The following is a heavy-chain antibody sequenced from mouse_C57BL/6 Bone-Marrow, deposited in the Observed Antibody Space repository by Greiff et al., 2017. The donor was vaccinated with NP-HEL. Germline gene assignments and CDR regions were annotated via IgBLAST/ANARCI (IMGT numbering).Heavy chain of an antibody. CDR3: ARSDLLWLRRGMDY. D-gene: IGHD2-2*01. Sequence: VQLQQSGPELVKPGASVKISCKASGYTFTDYYMNWVKQSPGKSLEWIGDINPNNGGTSYNQKFKGKATLTVDKSSSTAYMELRSLTSEDSAVYYCARSDLLWLRRGMDYWGQGTTLTVSS. CDR2: INPNNGGT. CDR1: GYTFTDYY. V-gene: IGHV1-26*01. J-gene: IGHJ2*01.